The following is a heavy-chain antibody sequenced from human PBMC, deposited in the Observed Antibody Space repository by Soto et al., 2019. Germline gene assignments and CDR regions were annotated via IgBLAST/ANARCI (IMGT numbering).Heavy chain of an antibody. D-gene: IGHD3-9*01. CDR2: INPKSGGT. J-gene: IGHJ4*02. Sequence: QVQLVQSGAEVKKPWASVQVSCKATGYTFTGYYMHWVRQSPGQGLEWMGWINPKSGGTNYAQTFQGWVTMTMDTSISTVYMELSRLSSDATAMYYCARGTPTCYAILDGHFDYWGQGTLVTVSS. V-gene: IGHV1-2*04. CDR3: ARGTPTCYAILDGHFDY. CDR1: GYTFTGYY.